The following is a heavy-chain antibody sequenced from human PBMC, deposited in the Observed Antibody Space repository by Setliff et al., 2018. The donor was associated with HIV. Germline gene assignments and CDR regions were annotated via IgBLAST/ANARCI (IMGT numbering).Heavy chain of an antibody. Sequence: PGGSLRLSCAASGFIVSSNYMSWVRQAPGKGLEWVSVIYSGGNTYYADSVMGRFTISRDNSKNTLYLQMNSLRAEDTAVYYCARDNGRYFDRGWFDPWGQGALVTVSS. D-gene: IGHD3-9*01. J-gene: IGHJ5*02. CDR1: GFIVSSNY. CDR3: ARDNGRYFDRGWFDP. CDR2: IYSGGNT. V-gene: IGHV3-53*01.